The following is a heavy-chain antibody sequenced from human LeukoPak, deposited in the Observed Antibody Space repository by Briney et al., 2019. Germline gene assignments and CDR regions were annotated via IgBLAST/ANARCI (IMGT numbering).Heavy chain of an antibody. CDR1: GFTFDDYA. J-gene: IGHJ4*02. CDR2: ISWNSGSI. V-gene: IGHV3-9*01. Sequence: PGGSLRLSCAASGFTFDDYAMHWVRQAPGKGLEWVSGISWNSGSIGYADSVMGRFTISRDNAKNSLYLQMNSLRAEDTALYYCAKGNSSSWYCNFDYWGQGTLVTVSS. CDR3: AKGNSSSWYCNFDY. D-gene: IGHD6-13*01.